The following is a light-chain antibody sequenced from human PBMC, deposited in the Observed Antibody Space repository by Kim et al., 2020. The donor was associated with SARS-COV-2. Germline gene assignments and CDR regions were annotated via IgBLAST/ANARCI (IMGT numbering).Light chain of an antibody. J-gene: IGLJ3*02. CDR2: ANT. CDR3: QSYDSSLSGWV. V-gene: IGLV1-40*01. Sequence: QRVTIACTGSSSNSGAGYDVHWYQQFPGTAPKLLIYANTNRPSGVPDRFSGSKSGTSASLAITGLQAEDEADYYCQSYDSSLSGWVFGGGTQLTVL. CDR1: SSNSGAGYD.